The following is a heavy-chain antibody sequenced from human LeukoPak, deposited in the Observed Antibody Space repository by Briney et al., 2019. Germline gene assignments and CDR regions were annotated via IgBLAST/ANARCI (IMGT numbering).Heavy chain of an antibody. CDR3: ARGRRITMVRGVNIANWFDP. V-gene: IGHV1-46*01. Sequence: ASVKVSCKASGYTFTSYYMHWVRQAPGQGLEWMGIINPSGGSTSYAQKFQGRVTMTRDTSTSTVYMELSSLRSEDTAVYYCARGRRITMVRGVNIANWFDPWGQGILVTVSS. J-gene: IGHJ5*02. CDR2: INPSGGST. D-gene: IGHD3-10*01. CDR1: GYTFTSYY.